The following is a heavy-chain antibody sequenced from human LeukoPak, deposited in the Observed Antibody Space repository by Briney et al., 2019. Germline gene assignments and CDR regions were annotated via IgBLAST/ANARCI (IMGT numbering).Heavy chain of an antibody. CDR2: INHSGST. D-gene: IGHD1-14*01. V-gene: IGHV4-34*01. J-gene: IGHJ4*02. CDR1: GGSFSGHY. Sequence: SETLSLTCAVYGGSFSGHYWSWIRQPPGKGLEWIGEINHSGSTNYNPSLKSRVTISVDTSKNQFSLKLSSVTAADTAVYYCASASNRYIFDYWGQGTLVTVSS. CDR3: ASASNRYIFDY.